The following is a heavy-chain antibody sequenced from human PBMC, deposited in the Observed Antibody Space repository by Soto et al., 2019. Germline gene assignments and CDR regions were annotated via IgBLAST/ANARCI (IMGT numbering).Heavy chain of an antibody. D-gene: IGHD3-22*01. J-gene: IGHJ4*02. CDR2: ISDSGNT. CDR1: GGSISGFY. V-gene: IGHV4-59*01. Sequence: PSETLSLTCTVSGGSISGFYWSWIRQAPGKGLEWIAYISDSGNTKYNPSLQSRVSISVDKSMNHFSLDLTSVTAADTAVYYCARVRGYYDTTGYLYYFDYWGQGTLVTVSS. CDR3: ARVRGYYDTTGYLYYFDY.